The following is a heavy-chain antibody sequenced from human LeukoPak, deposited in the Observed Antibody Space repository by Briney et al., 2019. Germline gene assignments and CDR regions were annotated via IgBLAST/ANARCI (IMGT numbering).Heavy chain of an antibody. D-gene: IGHD3-22*01. CDR1: GGTFSSYA. CDR3: ARNGRYDSSGYHRYYYYGMDV. V-gene: IGHV1-69*04. Sequence: SVKVSCKASGGTFSSYAISWVRQAPGRGLEWMGRIIPILGIANYAQKFQGRVTITADKSTSTAYMELSSLRSEDTAVYYCARNGRYDSSGYHRYYYYGMDVWGQGTTVTVSS. J-gene: IGHJ6*02. CDR2: IIPILGIA.